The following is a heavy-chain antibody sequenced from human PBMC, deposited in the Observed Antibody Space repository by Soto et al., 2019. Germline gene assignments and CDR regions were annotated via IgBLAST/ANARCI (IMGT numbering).Heavy chain of an antibody. CDR1: GYTFTSYG. CDR2: ISAYNGNT. D-gene: IGHD6-13*01. Sequence: QVQLVQSGAEVKKPGASVKVSCKASGYTFTSYGISWVRQATGQGLEWMGWISAYNGNTNSAQKLQGRVTKTTDTSTSTAYMELRSLRSDDTAVYYCARDGWVIAAAGPAFHYWGQGTLVTVSS. J-gene: IGHJ4*02. V-gene: IGHV1-18*04. CDR3: ARDGWVIAAAGPAFHY.